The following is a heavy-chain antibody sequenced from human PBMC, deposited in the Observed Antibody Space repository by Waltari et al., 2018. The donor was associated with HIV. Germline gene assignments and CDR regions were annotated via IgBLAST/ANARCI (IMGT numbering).Heavy chain of an antibody. CDR1: GFTFSSYD. CDR3: ARRIAVVDYYVDY. D-gene: IGHD3-22*01. J-gene: IGHJ4*02. V-gene: IGHV3-48*03. CDR2: SSGSGTTI. Sequence: EVQLVESGGNLVQPGGSLRLSCAASGFTFSSYDMNWVRQAPGKGLEWVSFSSGSGTTIYYADSVKGRFTISRDNAKNSLYLQMNSLRAEDTAVYYCARRIAVVDYYVDYWGQGTLVTVSS.